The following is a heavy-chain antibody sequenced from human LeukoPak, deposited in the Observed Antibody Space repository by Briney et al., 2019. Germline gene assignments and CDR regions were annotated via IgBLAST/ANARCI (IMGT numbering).Heavy chain of an antibody. Sequence: SETLSLTCAVYGGSFSGYYWSWIRQPPGKGLEWIGEINHSGSTNYNPSLKSRVTISVDTSKNQFSLMLSSVTAADTAVYYCARGNYDFWSGYYSPPNYYYYYGMDVWGQGTTVTVSS. CDR1: GGSFSGYY. CDR3: ARGNYDFWSGYYSPPNYYYYYGMDV. D-gene: IGHD3-3*01. V-gene: IGHV4-34*01. J-gene: IGHJ6*02. CDR2: INHSGST.